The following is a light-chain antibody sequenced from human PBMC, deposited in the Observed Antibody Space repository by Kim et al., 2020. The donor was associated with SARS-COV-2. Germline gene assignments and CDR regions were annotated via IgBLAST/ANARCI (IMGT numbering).Light chain of an antibody. CDR1: QSVLYRSNKRNY. CDR2: WAS. V-gene: IGKV4-1*01. Sequence: DIVMTQSPDSLAVSLGEGATINCKSSQSVLYRSNKRNYLAWYQQKPGQPPKLLIYWASNRESGVLDRFSGSVSGREFTLTISSLQAEDVAVYYCQQYYSSPVTFGGGTKVDIK. J-gene: IGKJ4*01. CDR3: QQYYSSPVT.